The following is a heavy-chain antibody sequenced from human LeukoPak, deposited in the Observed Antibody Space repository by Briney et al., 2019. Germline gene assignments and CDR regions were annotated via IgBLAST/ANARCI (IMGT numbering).Heavy chain of an antibody. J-gene: IGHJ4*02. CDR1: GYSFTGSG. CDR2: INVYNGKT. Sequence: AAVKVSCKGSGYSFTGSGISLVRQAPGQGLEWMGFINVYNGKTDYAQSFRGRVTMATDPPTSTAYMALRSLRSDATAVSYCARDLLPQDYYDNLGSTIPFDSWGQGTLVTVSS. V-gene: IGHV1-18*01. CDR3: ARDLLPQDYYDNLGSTIPFDS. D-gene: IGHD3-22*01.